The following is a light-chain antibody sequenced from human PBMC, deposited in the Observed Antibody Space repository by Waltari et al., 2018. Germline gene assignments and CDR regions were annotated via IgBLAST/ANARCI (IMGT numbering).Light chain of an antibody. CDR2: TTS. CDR3: QQSYVTPST. J-gene: IGKJ4*01. Sequence: DIPMTQSPSSLSASVGDRVTIPCRASQSVKSFLNWYQQKPGKAPKLLIYTTSTLQSGVPSRFTGSGSGTDFTLTINSLQPEDFATYYCQQSYVTPSTFGGGTKVDIK. CDR1: QSVKSF. V-gene: IGKV1-39*01.